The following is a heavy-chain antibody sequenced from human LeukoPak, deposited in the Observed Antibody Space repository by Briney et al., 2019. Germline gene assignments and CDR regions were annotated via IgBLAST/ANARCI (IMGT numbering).Heavy chain of an antibody. V-gene: IGHV4-39*01. CDR1: GGSISSSSYY. CDR3: ARQNYYDSSGYSHYYYYYYMDV. CDR2: IYYSGST. D-gene: IGHD3-22*01. Sequence: PSETLSLTCTVSGGSISSSSYYWGWIRQPPGKGLGWIGGIYYSGSTYYNPSLKSRVTISVDTSKNQFSLKLSSVTAADTAVYYCARQNYYDSSGYSHYYYYYYMDVWGKGTTVTVSS. J-gene: IGHJ6*03.